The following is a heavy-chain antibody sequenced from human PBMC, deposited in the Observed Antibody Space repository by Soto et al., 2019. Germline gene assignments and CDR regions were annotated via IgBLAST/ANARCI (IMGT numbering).Heavy chain of an antibody. V-gene: IGHV1-46*01. J-gene: IGHJ6*02. CDR3: ARDGYCSGGSCPLHRYYYYGMDV. CDR2: INPSGGST. Sequence: QVQLVQSGAEVKKPGASVKVSCKASGYTFTSYYMHWVRQAPGQGLEWMGIINPSGGSTSYAQKFQGRVTMTRDTSTSTGYMELSSLRSEDTAVYYCARDGYCSGGSCPLHRYYYYGMDVWGQGTTVTVSS. CDR1: GYTFTSYY. D-gene: IGHD2-15*01.